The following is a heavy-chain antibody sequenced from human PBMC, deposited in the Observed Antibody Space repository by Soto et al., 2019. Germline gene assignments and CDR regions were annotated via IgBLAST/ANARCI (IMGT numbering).Heavy chain of an antibody. CDR3: ARERDYDFWTGQTLYYYGVDV. CDR2: IYHSGST. J-gene: IGHJ6*02. V-gene: IGHV4-30-2*01. D-gene: IGHD3-3*01. Sequence: SETLSLTCAVYGGSISSSGYSWSWIRQPPGKGLEWIGYIYHSGSTYYNPSLKSRVTISVDRSNNQFSLKLSSVTAADTAVYYCARERDYDFWTGQTLYYYGVDVWGQGTPVTVSS. CDR1: GGSISSSGYS.